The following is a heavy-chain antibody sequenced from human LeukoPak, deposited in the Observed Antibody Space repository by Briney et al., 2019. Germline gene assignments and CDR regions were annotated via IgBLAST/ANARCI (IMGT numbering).Heavy chain of an antibody. J-gene: IGHJ4*02. Sequence: GESLKISCKGSGYSFTSYWISWVRQMPGKGLEWMGRIDPSDSYTDYSPSFQGHVTISADKSISTAYLQWSTLKASDTAMYYCARQGHNFFDYWGQGTLVTVSS. CDR3: ARQGHNFFDY. CDR1: GYSFTSYW. CDR2: IDPSDSYT. V-gene: IGHV5-10-1*01.